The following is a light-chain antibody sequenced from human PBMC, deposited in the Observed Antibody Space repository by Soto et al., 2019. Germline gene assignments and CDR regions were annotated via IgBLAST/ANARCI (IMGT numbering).Light chain of an antibody. CDR2: DAS. V-gene: IGKV3-11*01. J-gene: IGKJ4*01. CDR1: QSVSSY. Sequence: EIVLTQSPATLSLSPGERASLSCRASQSVSSYLAWYQQKPGQAPRLLIYDASNRATGIPARFSGSGSGTDFTLTISSLEPEDFAVYYCQQSSTRRAPLGGGTKVDIK. CDR3: QQSSTRRAP.